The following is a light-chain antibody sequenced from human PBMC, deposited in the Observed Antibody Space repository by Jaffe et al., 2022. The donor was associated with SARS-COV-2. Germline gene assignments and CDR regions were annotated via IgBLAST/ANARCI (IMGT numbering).Light chain of an antibody. CDR3: QQAYSFPLT. J-gene: IGKJ4*01. Sequence: DIQMTQSPSSVSASVGDTVTITCRASQGISHWLAWYQQKPGKAPKFLIHAASSLQSGVLSRFSGSGSGTDFTLTINSLQPEDFATYYCQQAYSFPLTFGGGTRVELK. V-gene: IGKV1-12*01. CDR2: AAS. CDR1: QGISHW.